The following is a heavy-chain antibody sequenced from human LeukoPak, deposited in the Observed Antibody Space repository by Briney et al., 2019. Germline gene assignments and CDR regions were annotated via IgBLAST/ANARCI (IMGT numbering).Heavy chain of an antibody. V-gene: IGHV3-7*03. J-gene: IGHJ4*02. CDR2: IKQDGSEK. D-gene: IGHD6-19*01. CDR3: AKASVSAVAATRSGAFDY. Sequence: GGSLRLSCAASGFTFSSYWMSWVRQAPGKGPEWVANIKQDGSEKYYVDSVKGRFTISRDNSKNTLYLQMNSLRAEDTAVYYCAKASVSAVAATRSGAFDYWGQGTLVTVSS. CDR1: GFTFSSYW.